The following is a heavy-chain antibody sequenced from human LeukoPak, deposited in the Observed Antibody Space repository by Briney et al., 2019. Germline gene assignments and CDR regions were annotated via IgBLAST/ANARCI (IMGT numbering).Heavy chain of an antibody. V-gene: IGHV3-48*01. CDR2: ISSSSSTI. Sequence: GGSLRLSCAASGFTFSSYSMNWVRQAPGKGLEWVSYISSSSSTIYYADSVKGRSTISRDNAKNSLYLQMNSLRAEDTAVYYCASGTAEDYYMDVWGKGTTVTVSS. CDR1: GFTFSSYS. D-gene: IGHD6-13*01. J-gene: IGHJ6*03. CDR3: ASGTAEDYYMDV.